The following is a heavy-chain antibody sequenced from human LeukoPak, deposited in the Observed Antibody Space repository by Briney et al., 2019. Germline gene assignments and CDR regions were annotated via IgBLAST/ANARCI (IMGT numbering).Heavy chain of an antibody. D-gene: IGHD5-18*01. J-gene: IGHJ6*02. CDR2: MNPNSGNT. V-gene: IGHV1-8*01. CDR3: ARTAPSRKYYYYGMDV. CDR1: GYTLTSYD. Sequence: EASVKVSCKASGYTLTSYDINWVRQATGQGLEWMGWMNPNSGNTGYAQKFQGRVTMTRNTSISTAYMELSSLRSEDTAVYYCARTAPSRKYYYYGMDVWGQGTTVTVSS.